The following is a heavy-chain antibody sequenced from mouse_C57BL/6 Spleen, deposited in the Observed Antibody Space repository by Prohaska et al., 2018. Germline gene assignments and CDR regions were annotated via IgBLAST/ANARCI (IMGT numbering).Heavy chain of an antibody. V-gene: IGHV1-22*01. CDR3: ARRLIDY. Sequence: HGKSLEWIGYINPNNGGTSYNQKFKGKATLTVNKSSSTAYMELRSLTSEDSAVYYCARRLIDYWGQGTTLTVSS. CDR2: INPNNGGT. J-gene: IGHJ2*01.